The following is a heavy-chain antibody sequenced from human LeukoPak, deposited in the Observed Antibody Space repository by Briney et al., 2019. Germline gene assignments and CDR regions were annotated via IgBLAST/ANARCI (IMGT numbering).Heavy chain of an antibody. CDR1: GGSIGSGDYY. Sequence: SETLSLTCTVSGGSIGSGDYYWSWIRQPPGKGLEWIGYIYYSGSTYYNPSLKSRVTISVDTPKNQFSLKLSSVTAADTAVYYCAGFGSHYDSSGYHTGYYFDYWGQGTLVTVSS. CDR3: AGFGSHYDSSGYHTGYYFDY. J-gene: IGHJ4*02. V-gene: IGHV4-30-4*02. CDR2: IYYSGST. D-gene: IGHD3-22*01.